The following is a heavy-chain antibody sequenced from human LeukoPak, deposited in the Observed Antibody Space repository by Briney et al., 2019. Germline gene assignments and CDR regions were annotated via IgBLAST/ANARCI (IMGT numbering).Heavy chain of an antibody. J-gene: IGHJ4*02. Sequence: PGGSLRLSCTASGFTFSTYGMHWVRQAPGKGLEWVAVIWYDGSNKYYADSVKGRLTISRDNSQNTLYLQMNSLKAEDTAVYYCARDLGQIDYWGQGTLVTVPS. CDR2: IWYDGSNK. V-gene: IGHV3-33*01. CDR1: GFTFSTYG. CDR3: ARDLGQIDY.